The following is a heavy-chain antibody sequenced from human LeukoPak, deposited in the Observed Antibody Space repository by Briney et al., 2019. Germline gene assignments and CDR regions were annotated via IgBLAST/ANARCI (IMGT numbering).Heavy chain of an antibody. V-gene: IGHV3-23*01. D-gene: IGHD2-8*01. CDR2: SGGGDT. CDR3: AKDGQSFNSMYDYFDS. Sequence: GGSLRLSCSASGFTFRNFAISWVRQAPGKGLEWVSSSGGGDTHYADSMKGRFTISRDDSRSTVDLQRSSLRAEDTAVYYCAKDGQSFNSMYDYFDSWGQGTLVTVSS. J-gene: IGHJ4*02. CDR1: GFTFRNFA.